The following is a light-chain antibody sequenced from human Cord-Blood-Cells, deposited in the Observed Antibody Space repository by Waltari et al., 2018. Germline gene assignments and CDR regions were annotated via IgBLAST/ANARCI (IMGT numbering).Light chain of an antibody. Sequence: QSALTQPASVSGSPGQSITISCTGTSSDVGSYNLVSWYQQHPGKAPKLMIYEGSKRPSGVPNRFSGSKSGNTASLTISGLQAEDEADYYCCSDAGSSTYVFGTGTKVTVL. CDR2: EGS. CDR1: SSDVGSYNL. V-gene: IGLV2-23*01. J-gene: IGLJ1*01. CDR3: CSDAGSSTYV.